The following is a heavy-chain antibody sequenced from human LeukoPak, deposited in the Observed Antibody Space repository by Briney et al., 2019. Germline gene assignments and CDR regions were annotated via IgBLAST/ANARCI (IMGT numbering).Heavy chain of an antibody. Sequence: ASVKVSCKASGYTFTSYDINWVRQATGRGLEWMGWMNPNSGNTGYAQKFRGRVTMTRNTSISTAYMELSSLRSEDTAVYYCARVVTMVRGESVDWGQGTLVTVSS. J-gene: IGHJ4*02. CDR3: ARVVTMVRGESVD. CDR2: MNPNSGNT. D-gene: IGHD3-10*01. V-gene: IGHV1-8*01. CDR1: GYTFTSYD.